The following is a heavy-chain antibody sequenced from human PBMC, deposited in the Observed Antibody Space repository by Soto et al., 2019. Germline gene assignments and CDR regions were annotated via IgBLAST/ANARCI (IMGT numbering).Heavy chain of an antibody. CDR3: ARSGGQWLVDY. J-gene: IGHJ4*02. Sequence: GGSLRLSCAASGFTFSSYAMHWVRQAPGKGLEWVAVISYDGSNKYYADSVKGRFTISRDNSKNTLYLQMNSLRAEDTAVYYGARSGGQWLVDYWGQGTLVTVSS. V-gene: IGHV3-30*04. CDR2: ISYDGSNK. CDR1: GFTFSSYA. D-gene: IGHD6-19*01.